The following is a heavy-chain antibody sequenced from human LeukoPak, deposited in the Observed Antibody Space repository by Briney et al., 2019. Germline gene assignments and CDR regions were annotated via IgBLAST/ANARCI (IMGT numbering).Heavy chain of an antibody. V-gene: IGHV4-39*07. D-gene: IGHD5-24*01. J-gene: IGHJ4*02. CDR2: VYYSGST. Sequence: PSETLSLTCTVSGGSISINNYYWAWIRQPPGKGLEWIGTVYYSGSTYYNPSLKSRVTISVDTSKNHFSLKLSSVTAADTAVYYCASRGYNSTTDDTWGQGTLVTVSS. CDR1: GGSISINNYY. CDR3: ASRGYNSTTDDT.